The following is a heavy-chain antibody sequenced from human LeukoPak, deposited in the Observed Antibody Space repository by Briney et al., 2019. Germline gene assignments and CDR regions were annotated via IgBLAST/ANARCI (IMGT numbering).Heavy chain of an antibody. V-gene: IGHV1-2*02. Sequence: ASVKVSCKASGYTFTGYYMHWVRQAPGQGLEWMGWINPNSGGTNYAQKLQGRVTMTRDTSISTAYMELSRLRSDDTAVYYCARVPRCGSGGSCPFQTYYYYGMDVWGQGTTVTVSS. CDR2: INPNSGGT. CDR1: GYTFTGYY. CDR3: ARVPRCGSGGSCPFQTYYYYGMDV. D-gene: IGHD2-15*01. J-gene: IGHJ6*02.